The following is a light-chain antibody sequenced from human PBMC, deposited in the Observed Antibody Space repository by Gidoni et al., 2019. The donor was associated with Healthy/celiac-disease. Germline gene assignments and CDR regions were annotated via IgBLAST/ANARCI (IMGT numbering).Light chain of an antibody. Sequence: DIVMTQSPDSLAVSLGERATINCKSSQSVLYSSNNKNYLAWYQQKPGQPPKLLIYWASTRESGVPGRCSGSGSGTYFTLTISILQAESVAVYYCQQYYSTPLTFGGGTKVEIK. J-gene: IGKJ4*01. CDR2: WAS. CDR3: QQYYSTPLT. CDR1: QSVLYSSNNKNY. V-gene: IGKV4-1*01.